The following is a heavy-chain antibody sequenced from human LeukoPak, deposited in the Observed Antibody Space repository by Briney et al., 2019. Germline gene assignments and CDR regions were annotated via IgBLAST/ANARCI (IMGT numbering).Heavy chain of an antibody. CDR1: GYTFTGYY. CDR2: INPNSGGT. Sequence: ASVKVSCKASGYTFTGYYMHWVRQAPGQGLEWMGWINPNSGGTNYAQKFQGRVTMTRDTSISTAYMELSRLRSDDTAVYYCARDPGLPAAILNEDYWGQGTLVTVSS. J-gene: IGHJ4*02. D-gene: IGHD2-2*02. V-gene: IGHV1-2*02. CDR3: ARDPGLPAAILNEDY.